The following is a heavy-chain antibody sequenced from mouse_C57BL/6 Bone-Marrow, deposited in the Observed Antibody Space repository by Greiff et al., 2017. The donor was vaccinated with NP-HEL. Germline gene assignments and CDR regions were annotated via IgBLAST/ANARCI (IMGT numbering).Heavy chain of an antibody. Sequence: EVQVVESGGGLVQPGGSLKLSCAASGFTFSDYYMYWVRQTPEKRLEWVAYISNGGGSTYYPDTVKGRFTISRDNAKNTLYLQMSRLKSEDTAMYYCASLLAYWGQGTLVTVSA. J-gene: IGHJ3*01. V-gene: IGHV5-12*01. CDR2: ISNGGGST. CDR1: GFTFSDYY. CDR3: ASLLAY.